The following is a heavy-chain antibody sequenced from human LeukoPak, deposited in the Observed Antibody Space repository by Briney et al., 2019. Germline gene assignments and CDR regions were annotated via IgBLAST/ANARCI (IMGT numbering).Heavy chain of an antibody. Sequence: GGSLRLSCAASGFTFSSYWMHWVRQAPGKGLVWVSRINSDGSSTSYADSVKGRFTISRDNAKNTLYLQMNSLRAEDTAVYYCAREWGGYEHYYYGMDVWGQGTTVTVSS. V-gene: IGHV3-74*01. J-gene: IGHJ6*02. D-gene: IGHD5-12*01. CDR1: GFTFSSYW. CDR3: AREWGGYEHYYYGMDV. CDR2: INSDGSST.